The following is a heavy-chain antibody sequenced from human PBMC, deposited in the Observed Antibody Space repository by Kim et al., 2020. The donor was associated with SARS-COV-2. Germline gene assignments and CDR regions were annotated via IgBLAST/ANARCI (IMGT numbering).Heavy chain of an antibody. Sequence: GGSLRLSCVGSGFSFGSHAMSWVHQTPGKGLECVAVVTDSDSGGNTYYKDSVKGRFTISRDNSKNTLYLQMNSLRAEDTALYYCAKGGYSYPNCFDPGA. CDR3: AKGGYSYPNCFDP. J-gene: IGHJ5*02. CDR2: VTDSDSGGNT. V-gene: IGHV3-23*01. CDR1: GFSFGSHA. D-gene: IGHD5-18*01.